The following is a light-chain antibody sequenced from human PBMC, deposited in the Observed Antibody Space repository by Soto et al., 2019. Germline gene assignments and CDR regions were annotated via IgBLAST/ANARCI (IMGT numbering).Light chain of an antibody. J-gene: IGKJ1*01. CDR2: DAS. Sequence: EVVMTQSPATLSVSPGQRATLSCRASQSVRSSLAWYQHRPGQAPRLLIYDASTRATGIPARFSGSGSGTEFTLTISSLQSEEFAFDYCQQYNNLPRTFGQGTKVEIK. CDR1: QSVRSS. CDR3: QQYNNLPRT. V-gene: IGKV3-15*01.